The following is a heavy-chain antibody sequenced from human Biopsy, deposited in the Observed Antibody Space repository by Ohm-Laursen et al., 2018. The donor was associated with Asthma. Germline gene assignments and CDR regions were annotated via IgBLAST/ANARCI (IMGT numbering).Heavy chain of an antibody. CDR2: ISPDGRSA. Sequence: SLRLSCAASGFTFGGYAMSCARQAPGKGLEWVSTISPDGRSAHGPDSFRGRFTISRDNSRDTLYLQMRSLRADDTAVYYCVKDTGEDRGGYYAFDVWGQGTKVTVSS. J-gene: IGHJ3*01. D-gene: IGHD3-22*01. V-gene: IGHV3-23*01. CDR1: GFTFGGYA. CDR3: VKDTGEDRGGYYAFDV.